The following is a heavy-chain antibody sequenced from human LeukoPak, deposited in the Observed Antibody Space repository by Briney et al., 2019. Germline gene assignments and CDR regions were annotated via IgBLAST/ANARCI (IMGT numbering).Heavy chain of an antibody. CDR2: ISYDGSNK. D-gene: IGHD4-11*01. CDR3: ARGHDYSNALPDY. V-gene: IGHV3-30*03. Sequence: GGSLRLSCAASGFTFSSYGMHWVRQAPGKGLEWVAVISYDGSNKYYADSVKGRFTISRDNSKNTLYLQMNSLRAEDTAVYYCARGHDYSNALPDYRGQGTLVTVSS. J-gene: IGHJ4*02. CDR1: GFTFSSYG.